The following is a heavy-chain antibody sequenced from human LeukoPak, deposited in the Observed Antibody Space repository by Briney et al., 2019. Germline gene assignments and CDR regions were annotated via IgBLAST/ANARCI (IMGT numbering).Heavy chain of an antibody. V-gene: IGHV1-69*05. CDR3: VSGAGSGSYNHWFDP. J-gene: IGHJ5*02. Sequence: SVKVSCKASGGTFSSYAISWVRQAPGQGLEWMGGIIPIFGTANYAQKFQGRVTITTDESTSTAYMGLSSLRSEDAAVYYCVSGAGSGSYNHWFDPWGQGTLVTVSS. CDR1: GGTFSSYA. D-gene: IGHD3-10*01. CDR2: IIPIFGTA.